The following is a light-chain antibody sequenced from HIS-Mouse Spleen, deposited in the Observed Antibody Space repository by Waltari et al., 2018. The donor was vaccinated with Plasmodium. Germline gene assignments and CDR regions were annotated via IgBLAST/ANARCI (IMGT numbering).Light chain of an antibody. J-gene: IGKJ1*01. CDR3: QQYNNWPPT. Sequence: EIVMTQSPATLSVSPGERATLSCRASQSVSSNLAWYQQKPGQAPRLLIHGASTRATGIPARFSGSGSGTEFTLTISSMQSEDFAVYYCQQYNNWPPTCGQGTKVEIK. V-gene: IGKV3-15*01. CDR1: QSVSSN. CDR2: GAS.